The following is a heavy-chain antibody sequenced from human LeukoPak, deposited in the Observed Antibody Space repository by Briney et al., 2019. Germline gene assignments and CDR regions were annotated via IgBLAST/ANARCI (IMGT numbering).Heavy chain of an antibody. V-gene: IGHV1-46*01. J-gene: IGHJ4*02. CDR1: GYTFTSYY. D-gene: IGHD5-24*01. CDR2: INPSGGST. Sequence: ASVTVSCKASGYTFTSYYIHWVRQAPGQGLEWMGIINPSGGSTSYAQKFQGRVNMTRDMSTRTVYMELSSLRSEDTAVYYCAVPDKEGDVYNLGYGGQGTLVTVSA. CDR3: AVPDKEGDVYNLGY.